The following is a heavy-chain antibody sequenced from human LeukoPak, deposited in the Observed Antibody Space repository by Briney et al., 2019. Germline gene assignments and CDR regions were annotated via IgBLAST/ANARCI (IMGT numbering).Heavy chain of an antibody. V-gene: IGHV3-73*01. Sequence: PGGSLRLSCAASGFTFSGSAMHWVRQASGKGLEWVGPIRSKANSSATAYAASVKGRFTISRDDSKNTAYLQMNSLKTEDTAVYYCTREYCSSTSCYNYWGQGTLVTVSS. CDR1: GFTFSGSA. J-gene: IGHJ4*02. CDR2: IRSKANSSAT. D-gene: IGHD2-2*02. CDR3: TREYCSSTSCYNY.